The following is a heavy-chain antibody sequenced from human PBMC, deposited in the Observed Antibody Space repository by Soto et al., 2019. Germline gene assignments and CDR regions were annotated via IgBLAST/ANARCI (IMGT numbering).Heavy chain of an antibody. Sequence: SETLSLTCTVSGGSISSYYWSWIRQPPGKGLEWIGYIYYSGSTNYNPSLKSRVTISVDTSKNQFSLKLSSVTAADTAVYYCARAPWMAHYFDYWGQGTLVTVSS. V-gene: IGHV4-59*08. CDR3: ARAPWMAHYFDY. D-gene: IGHD2-2*03. CDR2: IYYSGST. J-gene: IGHJ4*02. CDR1: GGSISSYY.